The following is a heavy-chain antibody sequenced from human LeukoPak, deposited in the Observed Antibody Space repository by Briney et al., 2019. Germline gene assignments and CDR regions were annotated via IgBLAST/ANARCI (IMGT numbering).Heavy chain of an antibody. CDR2: ITGGTTTIT. D-gene: IGHD5-12*01. V-gene: IGHV3-48*04. CDR1: GFTFSNAW. J-gene: IGHJ4*02. Sequence: PGGSLRLSCAASGFTFSNAWMSWVRQAPGKGLEWLSYITGGTTTITYYADSVKGRFTISRDNAKNSLYLQMNSLRAEDTAVYYCATYSGYDHRTWDYWGQGTLVTVSS. CDR3: ATYSGYDHRTWDY.